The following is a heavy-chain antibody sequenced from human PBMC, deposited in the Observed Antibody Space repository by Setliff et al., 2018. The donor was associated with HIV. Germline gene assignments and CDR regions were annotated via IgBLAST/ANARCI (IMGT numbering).Heavy chain of an antibody. J-gene: IGHJ4*02. D-gene: IGHD2-21*01. V-gene: IGHV3-7*03. CDR2: IKQDGSEK. CDR1: GFTFINYW. CDR3: VRDSPYCVNGVCRGY. Sequence: PGGSLRLSCAASGFTFINYWMSWVRQAPGTGLEWLANIKQDGSEKFYVDPVKGRFTISRDNAKNSLYLQMNNLRAEDTAVYYCVRDSPYCVNGVCRGYWGQGTQVTVSS.